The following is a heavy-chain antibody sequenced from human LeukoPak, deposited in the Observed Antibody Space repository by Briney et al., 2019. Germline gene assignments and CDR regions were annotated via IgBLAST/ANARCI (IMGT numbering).Heavy chain of an antibody. V-gene: IGHV4-39*07. J-gene: IGHJ3*02. Sequence: KPSETLSLTCTVSGGSISSSSYYWGWIRQPPGRGLEWIGEINHSGSTNYNPSLKSRVTISVDTSKNQFSLKLSSVTAADTAVYYCAFFTYYYGSGSEIWGQGTMVTVSS. CDR1: GGSISSSSYY. D-gene: IGHD3-10*01. CDR2: INHSGST. CDR3: AFFTYYYGSGSEI.